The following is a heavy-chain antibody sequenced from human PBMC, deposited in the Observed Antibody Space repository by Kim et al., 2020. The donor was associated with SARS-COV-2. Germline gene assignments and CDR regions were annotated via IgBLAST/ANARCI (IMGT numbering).Heavy chain of an antibody. Sequence: SETLSLTCAVYGGSFSGYYWSWIRQPPGKGLEWIGEINHSGSTNYNPSLKSRVTISVDTSKNQFSLKLSSVTAADTAVYYCARWHCSSTSCSNYYGMDVWGQGTTVTVSS. CDR2: INHSGST. CDR3: ARWHCSSTSCSNYYGMDV. V-gene: IGHV4-34*01. CDR1: GGSFSGYY. J-gene: IGHJ6*02. D-gene: IGHD2-2*01.